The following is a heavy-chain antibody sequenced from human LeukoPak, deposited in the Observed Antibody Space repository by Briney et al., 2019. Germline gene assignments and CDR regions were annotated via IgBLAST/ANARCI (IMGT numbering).Heavy chain of an antibody. V-gene: IGHV1-8*03. CDR2: LNPNSGNA. J-gene: IGHJ5*02. Sequence: ASVKVSCKASGYIFATYDMGWARQATGQGLEWMGWLNPNSGNAGYAQKFQGRVTISRNTSISTAYMELSSLRSDDTAIYYCARRKFLGWFDPWGQGTLVTVSS. CDR1: GYIFATYD. D-gene: IGHD7-27*01. CDR3: ARRKFLGWFDP.